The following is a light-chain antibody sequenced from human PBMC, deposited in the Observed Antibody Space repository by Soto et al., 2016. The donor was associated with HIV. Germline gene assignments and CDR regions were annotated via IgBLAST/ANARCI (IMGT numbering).Light chain of an antibody. V-gene: IGKV1-39*01. J-gene: IGKJ4*01. Sequence: DIQMTQSPSILSASVGDRVTITCRVSQTISSYLNWYQQKPGKAPNLLIHDASSLQSGGPSRFSGSGSGTDFTLTINSLQPEDFGAYYCQQSYTIPFTFGGGTKVEIK. CDR3: QQSYTIPFT. CDR2: DAS. CDR1: QTISSY.